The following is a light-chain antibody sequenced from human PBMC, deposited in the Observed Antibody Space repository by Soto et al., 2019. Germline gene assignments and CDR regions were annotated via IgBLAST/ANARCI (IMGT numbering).Light chain of an antibody. CDR2: EVN. Sequence: QSVLTQPASVSGSPGQSITISCTGTSSDVGGYNYVSWYQQHPGKAHKLMNYEVNNRPSGVSNRLSGSKSGNTASLTNSGLQAEYEADYYCSSYTSSSTPLYVFGTGTKVTVL. V-gene: IGLV2-14*01. J-gene: IGLJ1*01. CDR3: SSYTSSSTPLYV. CDR1: SSDVGGYNY.